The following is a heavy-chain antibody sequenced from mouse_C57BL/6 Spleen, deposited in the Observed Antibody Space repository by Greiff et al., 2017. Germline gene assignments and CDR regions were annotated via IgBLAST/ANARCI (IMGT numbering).Heavy chain of an antibody. Sequence: QVQLQQSGAELARPGASVKLSCKASGYTFTSYGISWVKQRTGQGLEWIGEIYPRSGNTYYNEKFKGKATLTADTSSSTAYMELRSLTSEDSAVYFCARAGYSYYFDYWGQGTTLTVSS. V-gene: IGHV1-81*01. CDR2: IYPRSGNT. J-gene: IGHJ2*01. CDR1: GYTFTSYG. D-gene: IGHD2-3*01. CDR3: ARAGYSYYFDY.